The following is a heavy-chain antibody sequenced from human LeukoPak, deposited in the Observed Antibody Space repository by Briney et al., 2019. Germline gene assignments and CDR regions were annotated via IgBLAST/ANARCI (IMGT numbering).Heavy chain of an antibody. Sequence: KPSETLSLTCTVSGGSISRGDYYWSWVRQPPGKGLEWIVYIYYSGSTYYNPSLKSPVTISVDTSKNQFSLKLSPVTAADTAVYYCARVQDPYFDYWGQGTLVTVSS. CDR3: ARVQDPYFDY. V-gene: IGHV4-30-4*01. J-gene: IGHJ4*02. CDR1: GGSISRGDYY. CDR2: IYYSGST.